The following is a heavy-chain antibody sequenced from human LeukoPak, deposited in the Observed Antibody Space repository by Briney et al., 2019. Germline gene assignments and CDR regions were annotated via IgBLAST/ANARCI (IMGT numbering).Heavy chain of an antibody. V-gene: IGHV3-23*01. CDR1: GFTFSTYA. Sequence: GGFLRLSCAASGFTFSTYAMTWLRQAPGKGLEWVSALSASGFNTYYADSVKGRFTISRDNFKNMLYLQMNSLRAEDTAVYYCAKGGSPRTYYDFWSGPTGSDAFDIWGQGTMVTVSS. CDR2: LSASGFNT. J-gene: IGHJ3*02. CDR3: AKGGSPRTYYDFWSGPTGSDAFDI. D-gene: IGHD3-3*01.